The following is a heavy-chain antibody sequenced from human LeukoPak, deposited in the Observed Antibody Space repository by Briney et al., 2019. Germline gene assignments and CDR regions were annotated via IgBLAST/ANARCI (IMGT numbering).Heavy chain of an antibody. J-gene: IGHJ4*02. D-gene: IGHD5/OR15-5a*01. Sequence: GGSLRLSCAVFGFSFSDYWMHWVRQAPGKGLVWVSRIFSDGTGINYADFVKGRFTISRDNVENTLYLQMNSLRAEDTVVYYCVRGLLDYWGQGTRVTVSS. V-gene: IGHV3-74*01. CDR3: VRGLLDY. CDR1: GFSFSDYW. CDR2: IFSDGTGI.